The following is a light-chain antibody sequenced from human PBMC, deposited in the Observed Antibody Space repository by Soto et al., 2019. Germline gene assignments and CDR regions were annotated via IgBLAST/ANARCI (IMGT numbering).Light chain of an antibody. Sequence: DIQMTQSPSTLSASVGDRVTITCRASQSICSWWAWYHQKPGKAPKLLIYKATSLESGVPSRFSGSGSGTEFTLTISSLQPDDFAGYYCQQYGSYSPWTFGQGTKVEIK. CDR2: KAT. CDR3: QQYGSYSPWT. J-gene: IGKJ1*01. CDR1: QSICSW. V-gene: IGKV1-5*03.